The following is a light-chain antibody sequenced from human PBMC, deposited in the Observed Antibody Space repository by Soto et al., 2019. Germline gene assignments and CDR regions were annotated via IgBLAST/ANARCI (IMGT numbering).Light chain of an antibody. CDR3: QQYRSRPYT. CDR2: RAS. CDR1: QSISPW. V-gene: IGKV1-5*03. J-gene: IGKJ2*01. Sequence: DIQMTQSPSTPSAYVGERVTITCRASQSISPWLAWYQKKPGKAPNLLIYRASNLQTGVPSRFSGSGSGTEFTLTISSLQPDDFATYYCQQYRSRPYTFGQGTKLEIE.